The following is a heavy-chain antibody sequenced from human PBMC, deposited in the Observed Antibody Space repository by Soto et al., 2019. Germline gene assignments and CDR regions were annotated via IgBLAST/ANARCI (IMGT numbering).Heavy chain of an antibody. CDR2: IYSDGST. V-gene: IGHV3-66*01. CDR1: GFTVSSNY. CDR3: ARVIAAAGTETEYFQH. J-gene: IGHJ1*01. Sequence: GGSLRLSCAASGFTVSSNYMSWVRQAPGKGLEWVSVIYSDGSTYYADSVKGSCTISRDNSKNTLYLQINSLRAEDTAVYDCARVIAAAGTETEYFQHWGQGTLVTVSS. D-gene: IGHD6-13*01.